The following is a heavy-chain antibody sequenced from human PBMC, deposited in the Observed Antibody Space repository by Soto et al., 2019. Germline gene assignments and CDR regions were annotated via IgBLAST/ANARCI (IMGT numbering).Heavy chain of an antibody. CDR2: ISFDGNSK. CDR1: GFTVSTYG. D-gene: IGHD6-19*01. Sequence: QVQLVESGGGVVQPGRSLRLSCAASGFTVSTYGMHWVRRAPGKGLEWVASISFDGNSKYYVDSVKGRFTISSDSSKNTLYLQMNSLRAEDTARYYCAKGKEQWLLLGPWGQGTLVTVSS. V-gene: IGHV3-30*18. J-gene: IGHJ5*02. CDR3: AKGKEQWLLLGP.